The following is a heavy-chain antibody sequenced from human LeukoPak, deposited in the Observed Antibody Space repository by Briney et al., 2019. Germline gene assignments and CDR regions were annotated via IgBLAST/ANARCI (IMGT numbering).Heavy chain of an antibody. CDR2: INPNSGGT. V-gene: IGHV1-2*02. D-gene: IGHD5-24*01. Sequence: ASVKVSCKASGYTFTGYYMHWVRQAPGQGLEWMGWINPNSGGTNYAQKFQGRVTMTRDTSISTAYMELSRLRSDDTAVYYCARALGRDGYRSPFDYWGQGTLVTVSS. CDR3: ARALGRDGYRSPFDY. CDR1: GYTFTGYY. J-gene: IGHJ4*02.